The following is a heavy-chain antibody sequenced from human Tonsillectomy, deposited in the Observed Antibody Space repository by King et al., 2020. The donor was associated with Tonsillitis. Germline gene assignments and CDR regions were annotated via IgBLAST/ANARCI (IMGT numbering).Heavy chain of an antibody. D-gene: IGHD2-2*03. CDR3: ARGNLDIVVVPAYAQGLDYLDY. CDR2: VNPSGGGT. V-gene: IGHV1-46*01. Sequence: QLVQSGAEVREPGASVRVSCKASGYTFTNFYVHWVRQTPGQGLEWMGMVNPSGGGTNYAQKFQGRVTMTRDTPTSTVYMELSGLRSEDTAVYYCARGNLDIVVVPAYAQGLDYLDYWGQGTLVTVSS. CDR1: GYTFTNFY. J-gene: IGHJ4*02.